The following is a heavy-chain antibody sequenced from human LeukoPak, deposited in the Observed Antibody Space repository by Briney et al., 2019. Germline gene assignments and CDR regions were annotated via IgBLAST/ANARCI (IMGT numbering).Heavy chain of an antibody. D-gene: IGHD6-25*01. CDR2: IYYSGNT. V-gene: IGHV4-59*01. CDR3: AREWSSGWAEFDY. CDR1: GASISSYY. J-gene: IGHJ4*02. Sequence: SETLSLTCTVSGASISSYYWSWIRQPPGKGLEWIGYIYYSGNTNYSPSLKGRVTISVDTSKNQFSLDLTSVTAADTAVYYCAREWSSGWAEFDYWGQGTLVTVSS.